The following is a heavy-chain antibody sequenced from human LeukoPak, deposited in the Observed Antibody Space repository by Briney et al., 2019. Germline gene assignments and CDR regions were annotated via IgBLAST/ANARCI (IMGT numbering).Heavy chain of an antibody. CDR1: GYTFTGYY. CDR3: ARQEYSGSYAYFDY. CDR2: INPNSGGT. J-gene: IGHJ4*02. Sequence: ASVKVSCKASGYTFTGYYMHWVRQAPGQGLEWMGWINPNSGGTNYAQKFQGRVTMTRDTSISTAYMELSRLRSDDTAVYYCARQEYSGSYAYFDYWGQGTLVTVSS. V-gene: IGHV1-2*02. D-gene: IGHD1-26*01.